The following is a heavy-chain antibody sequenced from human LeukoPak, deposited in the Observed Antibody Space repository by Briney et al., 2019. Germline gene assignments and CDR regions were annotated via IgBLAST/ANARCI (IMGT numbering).Heavy chain of an antibody. D-gene: IGHD3-22*01. CDR1: GFTFSSYG. Sequence: GGSLRLSCAASGFTFSSYGMHWVRQAPGKGLEWVAFIRYDGSNKYYADSVKGRFTISRDNSRDTLYLQMISLRAEDTAVYYCARDYYYDSSGYYYGYFQHWGQGTLVTDSS. V-gene: IGHV3-30*02. CDR3: ARDYYYDSSGYYYGYFQH. J-gene: IGHJ1*01. CDR2: IRYDGSNK.